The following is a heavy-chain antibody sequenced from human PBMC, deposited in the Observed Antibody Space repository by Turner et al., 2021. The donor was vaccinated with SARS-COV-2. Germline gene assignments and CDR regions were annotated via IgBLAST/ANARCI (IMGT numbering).Heavy chain of an antibody. D-gene: IGHD3-9*01. J-gene: IGHJ3*02. CDR3: YTELSDDSTHDALDI. CDR1: GFTFSDAW. V-gene: IGHV3-15*01. Sequence: EVQLVESAGGLVKPGGSPSRSCAASGFTFSDAWMDWVRQAARKGLGWVGRMKSLTDGARTVYDAPVQGRFSISRDDSKTMVHLQMSSLTTEDTDVYYCYTELSDDSTHDALDIWGRGTVVTVSS. CDR2: MKSLTDGART.